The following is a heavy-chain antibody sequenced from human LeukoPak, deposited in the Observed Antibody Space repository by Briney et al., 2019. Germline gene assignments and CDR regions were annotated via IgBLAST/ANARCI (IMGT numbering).Heavy chain of an antibody. D-gene: IGHD2-21*02. Sequence: SETLSLTCTVSGGSISSYYWSWIRQPPGKGLEWIGYIYYSGSTNYNPSLKSRVTISVDPSKNQFSLKLSSVTAADTAVYYCARAGDCGGDCYMSRFDPWGQGTLVTVSS. CDR2: IYYSGST. CDR1: GGSISSYY. J-gene: IGHJ5*02. CDR3: ARAGDCGGDCYMSRFDP. V-gene: IGHV4-59*01.